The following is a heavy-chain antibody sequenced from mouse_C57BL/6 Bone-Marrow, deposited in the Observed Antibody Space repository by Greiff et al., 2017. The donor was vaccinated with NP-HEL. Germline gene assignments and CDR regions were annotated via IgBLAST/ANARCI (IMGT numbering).Heavy chain of an antibody. Sequence: EVKLMESGPSLVRPSQTLSLTCTVTGFSINSDCYWIWIRQFPGNKLEYIGYTFYSGINYYIPSLESRTYITRDTSKNQFSLKLSSVTTEDTATYYCARDHPYGNYEYFDVWGTGTTVTVSS. CDR3: ARDHPYGNYEYFDV. J-gene: IGHJ1*03. CDR2: TFYSGIN. V-gene: IGHV3-3*01. CDR1: GFSINSDCY. D-gene: IGHD2-1*01.